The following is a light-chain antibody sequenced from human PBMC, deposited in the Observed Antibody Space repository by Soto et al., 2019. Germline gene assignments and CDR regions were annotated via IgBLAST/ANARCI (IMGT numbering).Light chain of an antibody. CDR2: DNN. Sequence: QSVLTQPPSVSGAPGQRVTISCTGSSSNIGAGYDVHWYQQLPGTAPKLLIYDNNNRPSGVPDRFSGSKSGASASLAITGLQAEDEADYYCSSYAGSNIYVVFGGGTKLTVL. CDR1: SSNIGAGYD. J-gene: IGLJ2*01. V-gene: IGLV1-40*01. CDR3: SSYAGSNIYVV.